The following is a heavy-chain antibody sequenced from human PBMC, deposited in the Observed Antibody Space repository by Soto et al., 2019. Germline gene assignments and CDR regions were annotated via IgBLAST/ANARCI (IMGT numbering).Heavy chain of an antibody. D-gene: IGHD3-22*01. CDR2: ISGRGGVT. CDR3: AKDRQFRSYYESAGHYND. J-gene: IGHJ4*02. V-gene: IGHV3-23*01. Sequence: EVQLLESGGGLVQPGGSLRLTCVGSGFTFRNQDMRWVRQAPGKGLEWVSGISGRGGVTYYADSVKGRFTISRDKSKNTLYLQMNNLRANDTAVYYCAKDRQFRSYYESAGHYNDWGQGTLVTVSS. CDR1: GFTFRNQD.